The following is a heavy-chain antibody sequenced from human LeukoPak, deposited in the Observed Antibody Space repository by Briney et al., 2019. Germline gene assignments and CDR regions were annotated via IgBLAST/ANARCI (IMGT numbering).Heavy chain of an antibody. Sequence: PGGSLRLSCAASGFTFSSYAMSWVRQAPGKGLEWVSAISGSGGSTYYADSVKGRFTISRDNSKNTLYLQMNSLRAEDTAVYYCARVVGATRLNDAFDIWGQGTMVTVSS. J-gene: IGHJ3*02. CDR3: ARVVGATRLNDAFDI. V-gene: IGHV3-23*01. CDR2: ISGSGGST. D-gene: IGHD1-26*01. CDR1: GFTFSSYA.